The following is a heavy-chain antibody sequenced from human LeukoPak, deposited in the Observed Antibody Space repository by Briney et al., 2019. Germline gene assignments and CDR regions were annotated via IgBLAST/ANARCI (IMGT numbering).Heavy chain of an antibody. V-gene: IGHV3-23*01. Sequence: GGSLRLSCAASGDSGFTFSKYALTWVRQAPGKGLEWVSVISGSGGSTVYADSVKGRFTVSRDNSKNTLYLQMNSLRAEDTGIYYCAKDQESSGYQNRLDNWGQGTLVTVSS. D-gene: IGHD6-13*01. CDR2: ISGSGGST. J-gene: IGHJ4*02. CDR3: AKDQESSGYQNRLDN. CDR1: GDSGFTFSKYA.